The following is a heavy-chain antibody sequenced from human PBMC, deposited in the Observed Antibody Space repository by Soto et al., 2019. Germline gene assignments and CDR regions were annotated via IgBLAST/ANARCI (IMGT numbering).Heavy chain of an antibody. CDR3: TREPSEAGYCSSTSCYAGGGWFDP. J-gene: IGHJ5*02. CDR1: GFTFGDYA. D-gene: IGHD2-2*01. CDR2: IRSKAYGGTT. V-gene: IGHV3-49*03. Sequence: GGSLRLSCTASGFTFGDYAMSWFRQAPGKGLEWVGFIRSKAYGGTTEYAASVKGRFTISREDSKSIAYLQMNSLKTEDTAVYYCTREPSEAGYCSSTSCYAGGGWFDPWGQGTLVTVSS.